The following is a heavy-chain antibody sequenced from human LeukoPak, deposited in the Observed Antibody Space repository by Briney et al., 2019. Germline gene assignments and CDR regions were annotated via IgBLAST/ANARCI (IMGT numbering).Heavy chain of an antibody. CDR2: IGGSGGST. D-gene: IGHD5-24*01. V-gene: IGHV3-23*01. J-gene: IGHJ4*02. CDR3: AKDLSQMATII. CDR1: GFTFSSYA. Sequence: RGSLRLSCAASGFTFSSYAMSWVRQAPGKGLEWVSAIGGSGGSTYYADSVKGRFTISRDNSKNTLYLQMNSLRAEDTAVYYSAKDLSQMATIIGGQGTLITVSS.